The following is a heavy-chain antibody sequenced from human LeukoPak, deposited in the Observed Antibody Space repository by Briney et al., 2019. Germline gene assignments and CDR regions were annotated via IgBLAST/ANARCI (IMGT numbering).Heavy chain of an antibody. CDR2: IKQDGSEK. V-gene: IGHV3-7*01. CDR1: GFTFSSYW. Sequence: GGSLRLSCAASGFTFSSYWMSWVRQAPGKGLEWVANIKQDGSEKYYVDSVKGRFTISRDNAKNSLYLQMNSLRAEDTAVYYCARAGRFLEWLLEMDVWSQGTTVTVSS. D-gene: IGHD3-3*01. CDR3: ARAGRFLEWLLEMDV. J-gene: IGHJ6*02.